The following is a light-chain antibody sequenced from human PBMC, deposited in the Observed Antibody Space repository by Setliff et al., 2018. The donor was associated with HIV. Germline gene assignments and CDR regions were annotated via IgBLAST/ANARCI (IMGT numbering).Light chain of an antibody. J-gene: IGLJ3*02. V-gene: IGLV2-14*03. Sequence: QSALTQPASVSGSPGQSITISCTGTSSDVGGYNYVSWYQQHPGRAPKLRIYDVSNRPSGVSNRFSGSKSGNTASLTISGLQAEDEADYYCCSYAGTYTSYWIFGGGTKVTVL. CDR3: CSYAGTYTSYWI. CDR1: SSDVGGYNY. CDR2: DVS.